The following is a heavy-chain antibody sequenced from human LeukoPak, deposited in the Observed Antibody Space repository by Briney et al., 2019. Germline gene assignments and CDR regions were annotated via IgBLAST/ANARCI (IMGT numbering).Heavy chain of an antibody. CDR3: ARGVNDYVSVY. D-gene: IGHD3-16*01. CDR2: ISSSSSYI. Sequence: GGSLRLSCAASGFTFSSYSMDWVRQAPGKGLEWVSSISSSSSYIYYADSVKGRFTISRDNAKNSLYLQMNSLRAEDTAVYYCARGVNDYVSVYWGQGTLVTVSS. V-gene: IGHV3-21*01. CDR1: GFTFSSYS. J-gene: IGHJ4*02.